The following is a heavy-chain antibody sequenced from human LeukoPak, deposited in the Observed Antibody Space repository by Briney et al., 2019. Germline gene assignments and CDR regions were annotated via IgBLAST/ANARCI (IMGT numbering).Heavy chain of an antibody. CDR1: GYTFTSYA. CDR2: INTNTGNP. CDR3: ARDLSRQWLVYPANPDY. D-gene: IGHD6-19*01. J-gene: IGHJ4*02. V-gene: IGHV7-4-1*02. Sequence: ASVKVSCKASGYTFTSYAMNWVRQAPGQGLEWMGWINTNTGNPTYAQGFTGRFVFSLDTSVSTAYLQISSLKAEDTAVYYCARDLSRQWLVYPANPDYWGQGTLVTVSS.